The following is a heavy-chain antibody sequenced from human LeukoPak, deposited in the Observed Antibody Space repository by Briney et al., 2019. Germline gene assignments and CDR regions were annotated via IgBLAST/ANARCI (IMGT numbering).Heavy chain of an antibody. V-gene: IGHV3-30-3*01. J-gene: IGHJ4*02. CDR3: GRDWKLDY. CDR1: GFTFSSYA. D-gene: IGHD1-1*01. CDR2: ISYGGSDK. Sequence: GGSLRLSCAASGFTFSSYAMHWVRQAPGKGLEWVAVISYGGSDKHYADSVKGRFTISRDNSKNTLYLQMNSLRVEDTAIYYCGRDWKLDYWGQGILVTVSS.